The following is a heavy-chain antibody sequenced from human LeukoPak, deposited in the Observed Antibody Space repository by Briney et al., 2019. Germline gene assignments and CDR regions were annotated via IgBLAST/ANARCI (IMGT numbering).Heavy chain of an antibody. V-gene: IGHV1-18*01. J-gene: IGHJ4*02. CDR2: ISAYNGNT. Sequence: ASVKVSCKASGYTFTSYGISWVRQAPGQGLEWMGWISAYNGNTNYAQKFHGRVTMTTDTSTSTAYMELRSLRSDDTAVYYCARVPSGRRTYYYDSSGYQFDYWGQGTLVTVSS. CDR3: ARVPSGRRTYYYDSSGYQFDY. D-gene: IGHD3-22*01. CDR1: GYTFTSYG.